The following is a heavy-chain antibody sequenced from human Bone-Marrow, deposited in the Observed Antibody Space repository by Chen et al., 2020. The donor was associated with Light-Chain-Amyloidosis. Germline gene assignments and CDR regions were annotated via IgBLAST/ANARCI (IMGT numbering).Heavy chain of an antibody. J-gene: IGHJ6*02. CDR2: INGAGSGT. V-gene: IGHV3-74*01. CDR3: ARSLGPYGMDV. D-gene: IGHD1-26*01. Sequence: EVQLVESGGGLVQSGRSLTLSCAASGFTLSSYWMHWVRQAPGKGLVGVSHINGAGSGTDYADYVTGRFIISRDNTKNTLYLQMTSLGVEDTAVYYCARSLGPYGMDVWGQGTTVTVSS. CDR1: GFTLSSYW.